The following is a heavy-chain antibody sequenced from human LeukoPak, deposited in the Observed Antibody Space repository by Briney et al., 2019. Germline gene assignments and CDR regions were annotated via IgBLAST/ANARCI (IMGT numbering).Heavy chain of an antibody. Sequence: SETLSLTCAVYGGSFSNYYWSWIRQTLGKGMEWIGEINDSGRINYNPSLMSRVTVSVDTSKNQFSLRLTSVTATDTAVYYCARRWNYGRNYYIDVWGKGATVSVSS. D-gene: IGHD1-7*01. CDR3: ARRWNYGRNYYIDV. V-gene: IGHV4-34*01. CDR1: GGSFSNYY. J-gene: IGHJ6*03. CDR2: INDSGRI.